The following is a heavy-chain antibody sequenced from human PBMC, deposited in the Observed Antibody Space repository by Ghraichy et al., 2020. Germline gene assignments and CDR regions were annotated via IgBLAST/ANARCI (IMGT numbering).Heavy chain of an antibody. V-gene: IGHV4-59*01. D-gene: IGHD2-8*01. CDR3: ARATPSYCTNGVCYTHYYFDY. CDR2: IYYSGST. Sequence: SETLSLTCTVSGGSISSYYWSWIRQPLGKGLEWIGYIYYSGSTNYNPSLKSRVTISVDTSKNQFSLKLSSVTAADTAVYYCARATPSYCTNGVCYTHYYFDYWGQGTLVTVSS. CDR1: GGSISSYY. J-gene: IGHJ4*02.